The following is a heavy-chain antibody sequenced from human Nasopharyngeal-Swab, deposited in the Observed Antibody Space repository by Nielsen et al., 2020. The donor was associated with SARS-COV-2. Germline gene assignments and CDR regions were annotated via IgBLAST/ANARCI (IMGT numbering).Heavy chain of an antibody. CDR2: IYYSGST. CDR1: GGSISSGGYY. V-gene: IGHV4-31*03. CDR3: ARGELGFDY. Sequence: SETLSLTCTVSGGSISSGGYYWSWIRQHPGKGLEWIGYIYYSGSTYYNPSLKSRVTISVDTSKNQFSLKLSSVTAADTAVYYCARGELGFDYWAREPWSPSPQ. J-gene: IGHJ4*02. D-gene: IGHD7-27*01.